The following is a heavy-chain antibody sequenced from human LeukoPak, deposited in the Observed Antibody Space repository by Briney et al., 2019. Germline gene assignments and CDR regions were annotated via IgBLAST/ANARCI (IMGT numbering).Heavy chain of an antibody. V-gene: IGHV1-2*02. D-gene: IGHD2-8*01. Sequence: GASVRGSCKASRYTFPRHYIHWVRQAPGQGVEWMGWIKPNSGVTNYAQRFQGRVTMTRDTSISTAYMDLSRLRYDDTAVYYCARDRDGYCTNGVCYFDYWGQGTLVTVSS. CDR2: IKPNSGVT. CDR3: ARDRDGYCTNGVCYFDY. CDR1: RYTFPRHY. J-gene: IGHJ4*02.